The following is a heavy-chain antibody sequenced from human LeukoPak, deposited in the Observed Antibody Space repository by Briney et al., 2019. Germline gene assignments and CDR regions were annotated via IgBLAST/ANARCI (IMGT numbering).Heavy chain of an antibody. CDR3: AKDPMTTVTTVDSD. V-gene: IGHV3-30*04. CDR1: GFTFSSYA. Sequence: GGSLRLSCAASGFTFSSYAMHWVRQAPGKGLEWVAVISYDGSNKYYADSVKGRFTISRDNSKNTLYLQMNSLRAEDTAVYYCAKDPMTTVTTVDSDWGQGTLVTVSS. D-gene: IGHD4-17*01. J-gene: IGHJ4*02. CDR2: ISYDGSNK.